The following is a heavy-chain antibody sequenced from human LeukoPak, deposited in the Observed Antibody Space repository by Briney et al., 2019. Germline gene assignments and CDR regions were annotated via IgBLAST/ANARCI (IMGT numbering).Heavy chain of an antibody. CDR1: GFTFSSYD. Sequence: AWSLRLSCSATGFTFSSYDMRWVRQAPGKGLEWLSYISSSSSTIYSADSVKGGFTISRDNAKNSLYLQMYTLRAEDTAVYFCARRGSDSSGFYYDYFDYWGQGSLVTVSS. CDR3: ARRGSDSSGFYYDYFDY. CDR2: ISSSSSTI. V-gene: IGHV3-48*01. J-gene: IGHJ4*02. D-gene: IGHD3-22*01.